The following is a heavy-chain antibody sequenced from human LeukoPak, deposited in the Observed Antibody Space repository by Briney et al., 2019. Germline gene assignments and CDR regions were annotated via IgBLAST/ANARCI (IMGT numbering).Heavy chain of an antibody. CDR3: ARILAVAGPTYYFDY. D-gene: IGHD6-19*01. V-gene: IGHV3-21*01. CDR1: GFTFSSYS. Sequence: GGSLRLSCAASGFTFSSYSMKWIRQAPGKGLEWVSSISSSSSYIYYADSVKGRFTISRDNAKNSLYLQMNSLRAEDTAVYYCARILAVAGPTYYFDYWGQGTLVTVSS. J-gene: IGHJ4*02. CDR2: ISSSSSYI.